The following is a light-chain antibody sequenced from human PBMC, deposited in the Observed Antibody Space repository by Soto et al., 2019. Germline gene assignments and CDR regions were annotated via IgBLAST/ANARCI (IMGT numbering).Light chain of an antibody. V-gene: IGLV2-23*01. J-gene: IGLJ1*01. CDR1: SSDVGSYNL. CDR3: CSYAGIL. Sequence: QSALTQPASVSGSPGQSITISCTGTSSDVGSYNLVSWYQQHPGKAPKLMIYEGSKRPSGVSNRFSGSKSGNTASLTISGLQAEDEADYYCCSYAGILFGTGTKVTVL. CDR2: EGS.